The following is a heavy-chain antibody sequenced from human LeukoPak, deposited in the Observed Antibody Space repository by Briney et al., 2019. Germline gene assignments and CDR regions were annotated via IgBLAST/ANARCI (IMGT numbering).Heavy chain of an antibody. D-gene: IGHD3-22*01. Sequence: GGSLRLSCAASGFTFSSYGMHWVRQAPGKGLEWVAVISYDGSNKYYADSVKGRFTISRDNSKNTLYLQMNSLRAEDTAVYYCAKGVYYDSSGYYSYVIDYWGQGTLVTVSS. CDR2: ISYDGSNK. V-gene: IGHV3-30*18. CDR3: AKGVYYDSSGYYSYVIDY. CDR1: GFTFSSYG. J-gene: IGHJ4*02.